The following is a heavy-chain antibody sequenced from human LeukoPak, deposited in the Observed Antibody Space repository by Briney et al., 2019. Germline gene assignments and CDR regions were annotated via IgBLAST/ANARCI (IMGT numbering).Heavy chain of an antibody. CDR2: ISGSGGST. Sequence: GASLRLSCAASRFTFSSYAMSWVRQAPAKGLEWVSAISGSGGSTYYADSVKGRFTISRDNSKNTLYLQMNSLRAEDTAVYYCAKTPYYYGSGNNWFDPWGQGTLVTVSS. CDR3: AKTPYYYGSGNNWFDP. CDR1: RFTFSSYA. J-gene: IGHJ5*02. V-gene: IGHV3-23*01. D-gene: IGHD3-10*01.